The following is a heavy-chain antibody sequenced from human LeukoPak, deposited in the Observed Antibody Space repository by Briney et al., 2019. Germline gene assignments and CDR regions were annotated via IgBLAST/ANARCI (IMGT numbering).Heavy chain of an antibody. CDR2: INSDGSST. CDR3: ARAGTGYSSSWYGGTYNYFDY. V-gene: IGHV3-74*01. Sequence: GGSLRLSCAASGFTFSSYWMHWVRQAPGKGLVWVSRINSDGSSTSYADSVKGRFTISRDNAKNTLYLQMNSLRAEDTAVYYCARAGTGYSSSWYGGTYNYFDYWGQGTLVTVSS. D-gene: IGHD6-13*01. J-gene: IGHJ4*02. CDR1: GFTFSSYW.